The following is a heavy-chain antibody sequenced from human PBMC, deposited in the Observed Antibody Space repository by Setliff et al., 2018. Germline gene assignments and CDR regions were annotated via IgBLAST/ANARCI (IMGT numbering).Heavy chain of an antibody. J-gene: IGHJ6*02. D-gene: IGHD6-13*01. CDR3: ARDSAYSSRTSGMDV. CDR2: ISDTI. V-gene: IGHV3-48*04. CDR1: GFTFSGYS. Sequence: GSLRLSCEASGFTFSGYSMNWVRQAPGKGLEWVSYISDTIGYADSVKGRFTISRDNAKKSLYLQMNSLRAEDMALYYCARDSAYSSRTSGMDVWGQGTTVTVSS.